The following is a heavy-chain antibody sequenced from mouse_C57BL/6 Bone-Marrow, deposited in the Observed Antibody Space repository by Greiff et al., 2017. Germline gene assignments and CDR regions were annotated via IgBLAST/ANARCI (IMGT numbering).Heavy chain of an antibody. CDR3: ASLYYYGSSYVDAY. V-gene: IGHV14-3*01. D-gene: IGHD1-1*01. Sequence: EVQGVESVAELVRPGASVKLSCTASGFNIKNTYMHWVKQRPEQGLEWIGRIDPANGNTKYAPKFQGKATITADTSSNTAYLQLSSLTSEDTAIYYCASLYYYGSSYVDAYWGQGTLVTVSA. CDR2: IDPANGNT. CDR1: GFNIKNTY. J-gene: IGHJ3*01.